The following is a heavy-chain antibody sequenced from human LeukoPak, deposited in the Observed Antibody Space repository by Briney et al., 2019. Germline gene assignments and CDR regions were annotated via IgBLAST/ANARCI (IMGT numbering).Heavy chain of an antibody. CDR1: GYTFTTYA. CDR3: ARDGARLDV. Sequence: ASVKVSCKASGYTFTTYAMNWVRQAPGQGLEWMGWINTNTRNPRYAQGFTGRFVFSLDTSVTTAYLQINNLKADDTAVYYCARDGARLDVWGQGTMVTVSS. D-gene: IGHD4/OR15-4a*01. J-gene: IGHJ3*01. V-gene: IGHV7-4-1*02. CDR2: INTNTRNP.